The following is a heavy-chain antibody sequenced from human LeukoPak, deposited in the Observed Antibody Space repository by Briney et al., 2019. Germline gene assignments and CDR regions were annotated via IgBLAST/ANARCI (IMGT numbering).Heavy chain of an antibody. D-gene: IGHD2-2*01. CDR2: INPNSGGT. CDR1: GGTFSSYA. CDR3: ARNLGYCSSTSCVPFDY. Sequence: ASVKVSCKASGGTFSSYAISWVRQAPGQGLEWMGWINPNSGGTNYAQKFQGRVTMTRDTSISTAYMELSRLRSDDTAVYYCARNLGYCSSTSCVPFDYWGQGTLVTVSS. J-gene: IGHJ4*02. V-gene: IGHV1-2*02.